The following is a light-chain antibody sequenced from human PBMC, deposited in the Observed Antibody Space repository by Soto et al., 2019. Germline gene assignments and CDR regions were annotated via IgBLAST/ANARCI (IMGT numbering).Light chain of an antibody. CDR1: QSVSTD. Sequence: EIVMTQSPATLSVSLWGRATLSCRAIQSVSTDLAWYQQRPGQAPRLLIFGASTRATGIPARFTGSGSGTEFILTISSLQSEDYAVYYCQQYNNWPPTFGQGTKVDIK. J-gene: IGKJ1*01. V-gene: IGKV3-15*01. CDR2: GAS. CDR3: QQYNNWPPT.